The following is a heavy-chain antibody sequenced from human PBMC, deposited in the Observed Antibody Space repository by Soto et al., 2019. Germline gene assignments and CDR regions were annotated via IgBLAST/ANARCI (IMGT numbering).Heavy chain of an antibody. D-gene: IGHD6-6*01. J-gene: IGHJ6*02. CDR1: GFSFSDYA. Sequence: GGSLRLSCAASGFSFSDYAIHWVRQAPGKGLEWVAVISYDGGNKYYADSVKGRFTISRDNSKNTLYLQMTSLRGEDTAVYYCARDQDEYSSSSGLGGYYYYGMDVWGQGTTVTVSS. CDR3: ARDQDEYSSSSGLGGYYYYGMDV. V-gene: IGHV3-30-3*01. CDR2: ISYDGGNK.